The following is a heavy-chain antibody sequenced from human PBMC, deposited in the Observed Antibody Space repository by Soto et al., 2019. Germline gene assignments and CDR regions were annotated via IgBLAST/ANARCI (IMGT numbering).Heavy chain of an antibody. J-gene: IGHJ4*02. CDR3: ARRTVNIRTFYSGLKTHCFDY. CDR2: IYYSGST. D-gene: IGHD6-19*01. V-gene: IGHV4-39*01. Sequence: SETLSLTCAVSGGSMSSSDYYWGWIRQPPGKGLEWIGSIYYSGSTYYNPSLQSRVAISVGTSKNQFSLKLKSVTAADTAIYYCARRTVNIRTFYSGLKTHCFDYWGQGAPVTVSS. CDR1: GGSMSSSDYY.